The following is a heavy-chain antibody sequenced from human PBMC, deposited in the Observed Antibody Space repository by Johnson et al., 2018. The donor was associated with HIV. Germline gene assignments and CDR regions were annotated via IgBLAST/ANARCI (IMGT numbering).Heavy chain of an antibody. CDR2: IYSGGST. CDR1: GFAVSSNY. CDR3: ARDSDSSLGVAGAFDI. D-gene: IGHD3-22*01. V-gene: IGHV3-53*01. J-gene: IGHJ3*02. Sequence: VQLVESGGGLIQPGGSLRLSCAAPGFAVSSNYMSWVRQAPGKGLEWVQVIYSGGSTYYADSVKGRFTISRDNSKNTLDLQMNSLRAEDTAVYYWARDSDSSLGVAGAFDIWGQGTMVTVSA.